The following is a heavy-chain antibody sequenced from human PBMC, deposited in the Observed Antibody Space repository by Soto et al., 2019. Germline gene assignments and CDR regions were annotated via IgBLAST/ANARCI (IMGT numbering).Heavy chain of an antibody. Sequence: GGSLRLSCAASGFTFSSYAMSWVRQAPGKGLEWVAAISCSGGSTYYAYSVKGRFTISRDNSKNTLYLQMNSLRAEDTAVYYCANMFGELTVXWGQGTLVTVSX. CDR1: GFTFSSYA. V-gene: IGHV3-23*01. J-gene: IGHJ4*02. CDR3: ANMFGELTVX. CDR2: ISCSGGST. D-gene: IGHD3-10*02.